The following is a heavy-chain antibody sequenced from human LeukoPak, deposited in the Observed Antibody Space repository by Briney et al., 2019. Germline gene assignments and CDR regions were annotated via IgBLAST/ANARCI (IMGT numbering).Heavy chain of an antibody. Sequence: GASVRVSCKASGYTFTGYYLYYVRQAPGHGLECRGWINPNCGGTKYTQRIHSGVTMTRDTTPSTASIELSRLRSDDTAVYYCAREPIYYDSSGYYYSGYFDYWGQGTLVTVSS. J-gene: IGHJ4*02. CDR3: AREPIYYDSSGYYYSGYFDY. D-gene: IGHD3-22*01. V-gene: IGHV1-2*02. CDR1: GYTFTGYY. CDR2: INPNCGGT.